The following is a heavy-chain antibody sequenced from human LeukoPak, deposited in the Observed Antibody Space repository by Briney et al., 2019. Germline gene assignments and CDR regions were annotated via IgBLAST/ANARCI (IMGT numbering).Heavy chain of an antibody. CDR1: GYTFTSYD. CDR2: MNPNSGNT. Sequence: ASVKVSCKASGYTFTSYDINWVRQATGQGLEWIGWMNPNSGNTGYAQKFQGRVTMTRNTSISTAYMELSSLRSEDTAVYYCASTRLWFGELFPSFFDYWGQGTLVTVSS. CDR3: ASTRLWFGELFPSFFDY. J-gene: IGHJ4*02. D-gene: IGHD3-10*01. V-gene: IGHV1-8*01.